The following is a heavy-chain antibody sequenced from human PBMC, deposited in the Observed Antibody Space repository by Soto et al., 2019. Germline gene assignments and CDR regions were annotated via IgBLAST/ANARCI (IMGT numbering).Heavy chain of an antibody. V-gene: IGHV3-23*01. CDR3: AKDRAVAGIDGFDI. Sequence: GGSLRLSCEASGFTFSVYTMNWVRQVPGKGLQWVSGIFGSGGGIQYADSVRGRFTVSRDNSKNTLYLQMDSLRAEDTAVYYCAKDRAVAGIDGFDIWGQGAKVTVSS. CDR2: IFGSGGGI. J-gene: IGHJ3*02. CDR1: GFTFSVYT. D-gene: IGHD6-19*01.